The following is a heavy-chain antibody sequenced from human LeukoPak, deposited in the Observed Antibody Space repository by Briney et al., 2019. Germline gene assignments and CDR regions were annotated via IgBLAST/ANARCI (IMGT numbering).Heavy chain of an antibody. Sequence: SVKGRFTISRDNAKNSLYLQMNSLRAEDTAVYYCARVLRDGYRKEIYYFDYWGQGTLVTVSS. V-gene: IGHV3-11*06. J-gene: IGHJ4*02. D-gene: IGHD5-24*01. CDR3: ARVLRDGYRKEIYYFDY.